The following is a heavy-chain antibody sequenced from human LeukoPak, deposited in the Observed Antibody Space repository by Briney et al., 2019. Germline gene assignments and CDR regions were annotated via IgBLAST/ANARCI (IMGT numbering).Heavy chain of an antibody. CDR3: ERAGGVYHGMDV. CDR1: GFPVSSNY. Sequence: GGSLKLACAASGFPVSSNYMSWVRQAPGKGLEWVAVIYSGGSTYYADSVKGRFTISRDNSKNTLYLQMNSHRAEDTAVHHCERAGGVYHGMDVWAKGHTVLVSS. D-gene: IGHD2-8*01. J-gene: IGHJ6*04. V-gene: IGHV3-53*01. CDR2: IYSGGST.